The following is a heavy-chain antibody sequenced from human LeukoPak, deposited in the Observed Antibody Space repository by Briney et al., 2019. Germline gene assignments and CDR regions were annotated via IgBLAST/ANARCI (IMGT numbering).Heavy chain of an antibody. J-gene: IGHJ3*02. V-gene: IGHV1-18*01. D-gene: IGHD1-26*01. Sequence: ASVTVSCKASGYTFTIYGISWVRQAPGQGLEWMGWISAYNGNTNYAQKLQGRVTMTTDTSTSTAYMELRSLRSDDTAVYYCARPQGGSFGGDAFDIWGQGTVVTVSS. CDR1: GYTFTIYG. CDR2: ISAYNGNT. CDR3: ARPQGGSFGGDAFDI.